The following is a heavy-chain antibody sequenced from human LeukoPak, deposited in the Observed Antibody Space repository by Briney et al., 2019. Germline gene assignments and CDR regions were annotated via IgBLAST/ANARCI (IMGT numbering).Heavy chain of an antibody. D-gene: IGHD2-15*01. Sequence: PGGSLRLSCAASGFSFSNYSMNWVRQAPGKGLEWISYISSSGNTLHYADSVKGRFTISRDNAKNSLSPQMNSLRDEDTALYYCARDRYCSGGNCYSGFDPWGQGTLVTVSS. CDR1: GFSFSNYS. CDR2: ISSSGNTL. J-gene: IGHJ5*02. CDR3: ARDRYCSGGNCYSGFDP. V-gene: IGHV3-48*02.